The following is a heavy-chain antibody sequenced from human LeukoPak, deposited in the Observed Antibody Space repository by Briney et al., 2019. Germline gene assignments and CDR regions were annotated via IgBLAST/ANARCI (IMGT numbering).Heavy chain of an antibody. CDR2: IVVGSANT. CDR3: ARGAIWRFDY. J-gene: IGHJ4*02. V-gene: IGHV1-58*02. Sequence: GASVKVSCKASGFTFSNSAMQWVRQARGQRLESTGWIVVGSANTNYAQKLQGRVTMTTDTSTSTAYMELRSLRSDDTAVYYCARGAIWRFDYWGQGTLVTVSS. D-gene: IGHD1-1*01. CDR1: GFTFSNSA.